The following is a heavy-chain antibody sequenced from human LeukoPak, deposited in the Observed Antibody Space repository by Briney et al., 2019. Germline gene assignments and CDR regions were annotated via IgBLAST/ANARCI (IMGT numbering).Heavy chain of an antibody. Sequence: RASVKVSCKASGFTFTSSVMQWVRQARGQRLEWMGWINPNSGGTNYAQKFQGRVTMARDTSISTAYMELSRLRSDDTAVYYCARAHLIAAAGYNWFDPWGQGTLVTVSS. CDR2: INPNSGGT. CDR1: GFTFTSSV. J-gene: IGHJ5*02. V-gene: IGHV1-2*02. D-gene: IGHD6-13*01. CDR3: ARAHLIAAAGYNWFDP.